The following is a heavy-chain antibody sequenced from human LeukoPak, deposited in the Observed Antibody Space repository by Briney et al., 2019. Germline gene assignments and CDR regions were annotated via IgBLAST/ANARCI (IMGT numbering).Heavy chain of an antibody. CDR1: GFTFSSYA. V-gene: IGHV3-23*01. CDR2: IGGSGGST. D-gene: IGHD3-16*01. J-gene: IGHJ6*03. Sequence: GGSLRLSCAASGFTFSSYAMSWVRQAPGKGLEWVSVIGGSGGSTYYADSVKGRFTISRDNSKNTLYLQMNSLRAEDTAVYYCARRGRDYYYYYMDVWGKGTTVTVSS. CDR3: ARRGRDYYYYYMDV.